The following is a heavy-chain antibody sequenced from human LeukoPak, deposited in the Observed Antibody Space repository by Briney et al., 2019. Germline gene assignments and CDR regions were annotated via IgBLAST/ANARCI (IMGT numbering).Heavy chain of an antibody. V-gene: IGHV3-48*02. CDR3: AKGKQQLVRAWFDP. Sequence: PGGSLRLSCAASGFTFSSYSMNWVRQAPGKGLEWVSYISSSSSTIYYADSVKGRFTISRDNAKNSLYLQMNSLRDEDTAVYYCAKGKQQLVRAWFDPWGQGTLVTVSS. CDR2: ISSSSSTI. D-gene: IGHD6-13*01. J-gene: IGHJ5*02. CDR1: GFTFSSYS.